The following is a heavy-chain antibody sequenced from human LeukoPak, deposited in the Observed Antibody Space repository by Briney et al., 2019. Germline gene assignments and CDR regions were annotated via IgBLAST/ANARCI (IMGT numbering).Heavy chain of an antibody. V-gene: IGHV4-34*01. Sequence: SETLSLTCAVYGGSFSGYYWSWIRQPPGKGLEWIGEINHSGSTNYNPSLKSRVTISVDTSKNQFSLKLSSVTAADTAVYYCARAEIKLYNQRRYYFDYLGQATLVTVSS. D-gene: IGHD3-16*02. CDR2: INHSGST. CDR3: ARAEIKLYNQRRYYFDY. CDR1: GGSFSGYY. J-gene: IGHJ4*02.